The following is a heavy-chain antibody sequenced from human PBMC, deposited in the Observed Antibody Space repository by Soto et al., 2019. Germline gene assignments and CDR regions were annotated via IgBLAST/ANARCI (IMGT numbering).Heavy chain of an antibody. Sequence: QVQLQESGPGLVKPSETLSLTCTVSGGSISSYYWSWIRQPPGKGLEWIGYIYYSGSTNYNPSLNMRVTLSVDTSKNQFSLKLSSVTAADTAVYYCARPRGGYCSSTSCSPPRYFDLWGRGTLVTVSS. D-gene: IGHD2-2*03. CDR2: IYYSGST. CDR1: GGSISSYY. V-gene: IGHV4-59*08. J-gene: IGHJ2*01. CDR3: ARPRGGYCSSTSCSPPRYFDL.